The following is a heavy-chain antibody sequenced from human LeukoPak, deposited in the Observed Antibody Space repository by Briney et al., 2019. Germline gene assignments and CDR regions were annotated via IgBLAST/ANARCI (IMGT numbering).Heavy chain of an antibody. CDR1: GGSFSGYY. V-gene: IGHV4-34*01. CDR3: AKGYADDILTGYDAFDI. Sequence: SETLSLTCAVYGGSFSGYYWSWIRQPPGKGLEWIGEINHSGSTNYNPSLKSRVTISVDTSKNQFSLKLSSVTAEDTAVYYCAKGYADDILTGYDAFDIWGQGTMVTVSS. J-gene: IGHJ3*02. CDR2: INHSGST. D-gene: IGHD3-9*01.